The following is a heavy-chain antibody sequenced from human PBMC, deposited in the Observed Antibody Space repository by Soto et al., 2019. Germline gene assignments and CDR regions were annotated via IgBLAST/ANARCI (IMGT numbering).Heavy chain of an antibody. V-gene: IGHV1-18*01. CDR3: ARVQSGYDFAY. CDR1: CYTFTSYG. CDR2: ISAYNGNT. J-gene: IGHJ4*02. D-gene: IGHD5-12*01. Sequence: ASVKVSCKASCYTFTSYGINLVRQAPGQGLEWMGWISAYNGNTHYAQKLQGRVTMTTDTSTSTAYMELRSLRSDDTAVYYCARVQSGYDFAYWGQGTLVTVSS.